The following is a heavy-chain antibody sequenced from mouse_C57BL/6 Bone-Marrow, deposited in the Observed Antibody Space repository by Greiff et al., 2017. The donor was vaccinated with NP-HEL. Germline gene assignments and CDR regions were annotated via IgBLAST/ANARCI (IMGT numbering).Heavy chain of an antibody. CDR3: DYYGSSTRAMDY. V-gene: IGHV1-81*01. Sequence: QVQLQQSGAELARPGASVKLSCKASGYTFTSYGISWVKQRTGQGLEWIGEIYPRSGNTYYNEKFKGKATLTADKSSSTAYMELRSLTSEDSAVYFCDYYGSSTRAMDYWGQGTSVTVSS. D-gene: IGHD1-1*01. CDR2: IYPRSGNT. CDR1: GYTFTSYG. J-gene: IGHJ4*01.